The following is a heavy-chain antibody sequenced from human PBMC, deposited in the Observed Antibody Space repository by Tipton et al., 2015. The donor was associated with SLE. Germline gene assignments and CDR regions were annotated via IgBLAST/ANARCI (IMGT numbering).Heavy chain of an antibody. CDR2: IYYNGGT. CDR1: GDSINSGGYY. D-gene: IGHD5-12*01. Sequence: TLSLTCTVSGDSINSGGYYWSWIRQYPGQGLEWIGTIYYNGGTHSNPSLKSRVSISVDTSKNQLSLKLISVTAADTAVYFCARLVGGYARWGQGTLVTVSS. J-gene: IGHJ4*02. CDR3: ARLVGGYAR. V-gene: IGHV4-39*01.